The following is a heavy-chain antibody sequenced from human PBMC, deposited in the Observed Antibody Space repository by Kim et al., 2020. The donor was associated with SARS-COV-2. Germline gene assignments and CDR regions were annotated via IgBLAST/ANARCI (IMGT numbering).Heavy chain of an antibody. CDR3: TPGIGDV. V-gene: IGHV3-15*04. J-gene: IGHJ6*02. D-gene: IGHD2-21*01. CDR2: IDTKTDGGTT. Sequence: GGSLRLSCAASGFVFSKAWMSWVRQAPGKGLEWVGRIDTKTDGGTTDYAAPVNGRFTISRDDSKNTLYLQMNSLKTEDSAVYYCTPGIGDVWGQGTTGTV. CDR1: GFVFSKAW.